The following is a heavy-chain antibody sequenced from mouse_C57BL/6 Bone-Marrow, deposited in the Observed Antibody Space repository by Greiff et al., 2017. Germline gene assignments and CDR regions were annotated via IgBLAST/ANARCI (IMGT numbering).Heavy chain of an antibody. J-gene: IGHJ2*01. D-gene: IGHD2-5*01. CDR3: ARQFSYSNYDYFDY. CDR1: GFTFSSYG. V-gene: IGHV5-6*01. Sequence: EVQRVESGGDLVKPGGSLKLSCAASGFTFSSYGMSWVRQTPDKRLEWVATISSGGSYTYYPDSVKGRFTISRDNAKNTLYLQMSSLKSEDTAMYYCARQFSYSNYDYFDYWGQVTTLTVSS. CDR2: ISSGGSYT.